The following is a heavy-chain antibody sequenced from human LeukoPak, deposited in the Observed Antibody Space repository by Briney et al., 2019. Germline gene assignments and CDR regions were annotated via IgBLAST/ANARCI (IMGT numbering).Heavy chain of an antibody. CDR2: INAGNGNT. Sequence: ASVKVSCKASGYTFTSYAVHWVRQAPGQRLEWMGWINAGNGNTKYSQKFQGRVTITRDTSASTAYMELSSLRSEDTAVYYCARDHSSIVVVPADWFDPWGQGTLVTVSS. CDR3: ARDHSSIVVVPADWFDP. CDR1: GYTFTSYA. V-gene: IGHV1-3*01. J-gene: IGHJ5*02. D-gene: IGHD2-2*01.